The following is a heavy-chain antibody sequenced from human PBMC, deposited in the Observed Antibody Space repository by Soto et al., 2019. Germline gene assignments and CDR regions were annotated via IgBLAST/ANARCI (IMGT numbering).Heavy chain of an antibody. D-gene: IGHD2-21*01. CDR2: VSPKSGNT. Sequence: QIQLVQSGAEVKKPGASVKVYCKASGYNFFDYGVSWVRQAPGQGLEWMGWVSPKSGNTDYARKVQGRVTMTTDISTSTSYMELRGLTPDDTGVYYCARGRLVSSLAPLLVWGQGTLVSVSS. CDR1: GYNFFDYG. J-gene: IGHJ1*01. CDR3: ARGRLVSSLAPLLV. V-gene: IGHV1-18*01.